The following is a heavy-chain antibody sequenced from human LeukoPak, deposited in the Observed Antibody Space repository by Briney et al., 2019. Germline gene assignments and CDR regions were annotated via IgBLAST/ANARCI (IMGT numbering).Heavy chain of an antibody. CDR3: ARVVGTYAFDI. D-gene: IGHD6-13*01. V-gene: IGHV4-34*01. J-gene: IGHJ3*02. CDR2: INHSGST. Sequence: SETLSLTCAVYGGSFSGDYWSWIRQPPGKGLEWIGEINHSGSTNYNPSLKSRVTISVDTSKNQFSLKLSSVTAADTAVYYCARVVGTYAFDIWGQGTMVTVSS. CDR1: GGSFSGDY.